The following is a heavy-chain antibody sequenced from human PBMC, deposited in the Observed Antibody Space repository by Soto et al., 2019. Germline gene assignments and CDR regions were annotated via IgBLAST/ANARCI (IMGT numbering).Heavy chain of an antibody. V-gene: IGHV5-10-1*01. D-gene: IGHD6-13*01. Sequence: EVRLVQSGAEVKKPGESLRISCKGSGYSFTSYWISWVRQMPGKGLEWMGRIDPSDSYTNYSPSFQGHVTSSADKSISTGYLHLSSLKSSDTAVYYCARFHPAALDNDLTFDYWGQGTLVTVSS. CDR2: IDPSDSYT. CDR1: GYSFTSYW. J-gene: IGHJ4*02. CDR3: ARFHPAALDNDLTFDY.